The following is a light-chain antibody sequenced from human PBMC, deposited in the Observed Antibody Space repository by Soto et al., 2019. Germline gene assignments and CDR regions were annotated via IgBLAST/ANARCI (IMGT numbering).Light chain of an antibody. J-gene: IGKJ1*01. CDR2: GAS. Sequence: EIVLTQCPGTLSLSPGERATLSCRASQSVSSSYLAWYQQKPGQAPRLLIYGASSRATGIPDRFSGSGSGTDSTLTISRLEPEDFAAYYCQQYGSSPKTFGQGTKVEIK. CDR1: QSVSSSY. CDR3: QQYGSSPKT. V-gene: IGKV3-20*01.